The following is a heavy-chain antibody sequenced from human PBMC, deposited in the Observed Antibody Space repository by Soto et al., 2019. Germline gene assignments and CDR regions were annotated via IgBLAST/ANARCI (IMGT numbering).Heavy chain of an antibody. Sequence: SSEILSLTCTVSGDSIRSGTYSWDWLRQSPGKGLEWIGCFWSTGATYYNPSLKGRLTISLDTSKNQFSLNLNSVTAADTAVYFCARRPLAYFDYWGRGTQVNVSS. CDR2: FWSTGAT. CDR1: GDSIRSGTYS. J-gene: IGHJ4*02. CDR3: ARRPLAYFDY. D-gene: IGHD6-13*01. V-gene: IGHV4-39*01.